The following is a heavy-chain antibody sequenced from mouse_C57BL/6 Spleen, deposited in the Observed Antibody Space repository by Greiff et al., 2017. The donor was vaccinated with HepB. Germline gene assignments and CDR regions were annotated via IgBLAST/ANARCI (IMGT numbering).Heavy chain of an antibody. CDR1: GYAFSSYW. CDR3: ARDYYGSSLYFDV. V-gene: IGHV1-80*01. D-gene: IGHD1-1*01. CDR2: IYPGDGDT. Sequence: QVQLQQSGAELVKPGASVKISCKASGYAFSSYWMNWVKQRPGKGLEWIGQIYPGDGDTNYNGKFKGKATLTADKSSSTAYMQLSSLTSEDSAVYFCARDYYGSSLYFDVWGTGTTVTVSS. J-gene: IGHJ1*03.